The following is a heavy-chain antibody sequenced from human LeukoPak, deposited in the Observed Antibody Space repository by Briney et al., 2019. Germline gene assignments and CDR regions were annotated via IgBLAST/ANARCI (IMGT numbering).Heavy chain of an antibody. V-gene: IGHV4-38-2*02. CDR1: GYSINSGYF. CDR2: IFHTGDV. CDR3: AREPPVLYYYYMDV. Sequence: PSETLSLTCTVSGYSINSGYFWGWVRQPPGKGPEWIGSIFHTGDVYYNPSLRSRVTVSVDTSKNQFSLKLSSVTAADTAVYYCAREPPVLYYYYMDVWGKGTTVTVSS. D-gene: IGHD2-8*01. J-gene: IGHJ6*03.